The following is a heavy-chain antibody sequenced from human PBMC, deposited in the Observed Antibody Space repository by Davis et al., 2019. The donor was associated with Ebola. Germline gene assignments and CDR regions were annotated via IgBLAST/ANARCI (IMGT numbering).Heavy chain of an antibody. J-gene: IGHJ3*02. CDR1: EDSFTSYW. CDR3: ASLRRTITGMDDAFDI. V-gene: IGHV5-51*01. CDR2: IYTGDSDT. Sequence: GEFLKISCKDSEDSFTSYWIGWVRQMPGKGLEWMGIIYTGDSDTRYSPSFRGRVTISADKSIKTAFLQWSSLKASDTAMYYCASLRRTITGMDDAFDIWGQGTMVTVSS. D-gene: IGHD2-8*02.